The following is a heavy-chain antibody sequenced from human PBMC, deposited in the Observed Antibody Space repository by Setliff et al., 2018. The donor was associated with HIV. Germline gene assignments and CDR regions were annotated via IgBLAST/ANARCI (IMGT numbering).Heavy chain of an antibody. J-gene: IGHJ5*02. V-gene: IGHV4-39*01. CDR2: IYYSGST. CDR1: GGSISSSSHY. Sequence: ASETLSLTCTVSGGSISSSSHYWGWIRQPPGKGLEWIGSIYYSGSTYYNPSLKSRVTISVDTSKNQFSLKLSSVTAADTAVYYCATYADRESNRFDPWGQGILVTVSS. D-gene: IGHD3-10*01. CDR3: ATYADRESNRFDP.